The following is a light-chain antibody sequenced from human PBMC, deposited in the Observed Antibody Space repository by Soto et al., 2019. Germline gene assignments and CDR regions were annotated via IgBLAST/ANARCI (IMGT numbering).Light chain of an antibody. CDR2: VAS. Sequence: EIVLTQSPDTLSLSPGDSATLSCRASQSVINNYLAWYQQMPGRAPRLLIYVASNRATGLPDRFIGSGSGTDFTLSISRLEPEDFAVFSCQQYHDSITFGQGTRLEI. V-gene: IGKV3-20*01. CDR3: QQYHDSIT. CDR1: QSVINNY. J-gene: IGKJ5*01.